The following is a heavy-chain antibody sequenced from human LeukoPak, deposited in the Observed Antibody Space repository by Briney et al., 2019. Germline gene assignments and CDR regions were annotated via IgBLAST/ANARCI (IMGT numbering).Heavy chain of an antibody. CDR1: GFTFSSYS. J-gene: IGHJ4*02. CDR3: ARVDSSGYYYVGY. V-gene: IGHV3-48*04. Sequence: GGSLRLSCAASGFTFSSYSMNWVRQAPGKGLEWVSYISSSGSTIYCADSVKGRFTISRDNAKNSLYLQMNSLRAEDTAVYYCARVDSSGYYYVGYWGQGTLVTVSS. CDR2: ISSSGSTI. D-gene: IGHD3-22*01.